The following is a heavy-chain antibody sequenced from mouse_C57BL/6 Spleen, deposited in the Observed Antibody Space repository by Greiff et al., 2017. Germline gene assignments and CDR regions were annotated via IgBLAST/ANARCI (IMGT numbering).Heavy chain of an antibody. J-gene: IGHJ4*01. CDR2: ISYDGSN. V-gene: IGHV3-6*01. Sequence: EVQLQQSGPGLVQPSQSLSLTCSVTGYSITSGYYWNWIRQFPGNKLEWMGYISYDGSNNYNPSLKNRISITRDTSKNQFFLKLNSVTTEDTATYYCARDSNYYAMDYWGQGTSVTVSS. D-gene: IGHD2-5*01. CDR3: ARDSNYYAMDY. CDR1: GYSITSGYY.